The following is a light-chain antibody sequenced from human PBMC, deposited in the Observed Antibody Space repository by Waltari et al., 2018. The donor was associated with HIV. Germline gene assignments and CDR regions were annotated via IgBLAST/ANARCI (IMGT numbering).Light chain of an antibody. J-gene: IGLJ3*02. Sequence: QSVLTQPPSVSGAPGQRVTISCSGSSSNIGSGYDVHWYQQLPGTAPKLLIYANSNRPSGVPDRFSGSKSGTSASLAITGLQAEVEADYYCQSYDSSLSGWVFGGGTKLTVL. CDR2: ANS. CDR3: QSYDSSLSGWV. V-gene: IGLV1-40*01. CDR1: SSNIGSGYD.